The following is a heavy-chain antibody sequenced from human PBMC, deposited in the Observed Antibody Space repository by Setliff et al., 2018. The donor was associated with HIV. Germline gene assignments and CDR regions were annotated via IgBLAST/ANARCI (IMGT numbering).Heavy chain of an antibody. CDR1: GFIFSDYA. V-gene: IGHV3-30*02. J-gene: IGHJ3*02. CDR3: AKDHRYCSGGSCYADAFDI. CDR2: IRYDGSNK. Sequence: GSLRLSCAASGFIFSDYAMHWVRQAPGKGLEWVAHIRYDGSNKYYADSVKGRFTISRDNSKNTLYLQMNSLRAEDTAVYYCAKDHRYCSGGSCYADAFDIWGQGTMVTVSS. D-gene: IGHD2-15*01.